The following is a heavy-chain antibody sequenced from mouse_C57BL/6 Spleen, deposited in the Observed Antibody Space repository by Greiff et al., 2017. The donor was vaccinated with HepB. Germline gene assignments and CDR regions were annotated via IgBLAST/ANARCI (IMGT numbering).Heavy chain of an antibody. CDR2: ISYDGSN. V-gene: IGHV3-6*01. Sequence: EVQVVESGPGLVKPSQSLSLTCSVTGYSITSGYYWNWIRQFPGNKLEWMGYISYDGSNNYNPSLKNRISITRDTSKNQFFLKLNSVTTEDTATYYCAREHSSGYWFAYWGQGTLVTVSA. J-gene: IGHJ3*01. D-gene: IGHD3-2*02. CDR1: GYSITSGYY. CDR3: AREHSSGYWFAY.